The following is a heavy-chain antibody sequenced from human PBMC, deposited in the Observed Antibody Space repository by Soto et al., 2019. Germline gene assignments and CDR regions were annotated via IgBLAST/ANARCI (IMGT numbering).Heavy chain of an antibody. V-gene: IGHV3-9*01. CDR3: AKGGAIVVVQAAIGSNAFDI. Sequence: PGGSLRLSCAASGFTFDDYAMHWVRQAPGKGLEWVSGISWNSGSIGYADSVKGRFTISRDNAKNSLYLQMNSLRAEDTALYYCAKGGAIVVVQAAIGSNAFDIWGQGTMVTVSS. J-gene: IGHJ3*02. CDR1: GFTFDDYA. CDR2: ISWNSGSI. D-gene: IGHD2-2*01.